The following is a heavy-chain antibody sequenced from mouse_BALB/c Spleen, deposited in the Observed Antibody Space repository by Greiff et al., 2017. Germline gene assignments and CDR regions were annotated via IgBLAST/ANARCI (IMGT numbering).Heavy chain of an antibody. CDR2: INPSNGGT. V-gene: IGHV1S81*02. J-gene: IGHJ2*01. CDR3: TRWALITTVVATGGFDY. Sequence: QVQLKQPGAELVKPGASVKLSCKASGYTFTSYYMYWVKQRPGQGLEWIGGINPSNGGTNFNEKFKSKATLTVDKSSSTAYMQLSSLTSEDSAVYYCTRWALITTVVATGGFDYWGQGTTLTVSS. CDR1: GYTFTSYY. D-gene: IGHD1-1*01.